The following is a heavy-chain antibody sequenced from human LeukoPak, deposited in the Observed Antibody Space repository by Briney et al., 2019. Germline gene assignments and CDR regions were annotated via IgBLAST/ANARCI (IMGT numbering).Heavy chain of an antibody. CDR1: GYSVSSGYY. J-gene: IGHJ4*02. CDR3: TTFKSTYYYDSSGYRDFDY. Sequence: PSETLSLTCTVSGYSVSSGYYWGWIRQPPGKGLEWIGSIYHSGSTYYNPSLKSRVTISVDTSKNQFSLELSSVTAADTAVYYCTTFKSTYYYDSSGYRDFDYWGQGTLVTVSS. V-gene: IGHV4-38-2*02. CDR2: IYHSGST. D-gene: IGHD3-22*01.